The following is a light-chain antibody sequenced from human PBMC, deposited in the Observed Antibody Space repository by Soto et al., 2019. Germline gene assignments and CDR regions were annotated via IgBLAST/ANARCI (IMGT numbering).Light chain of an antibody. Sequence: EIVMTQSPGTLSVSPGDRVTLSCRASQSVGSNLLWLQQKPGQAPRLLIYGASTRATGIPARFSVSGSGTEFTLTISSLRSEDFAVYYGPQYFLWYTFGQGTQLEI. J-gene: IGKJ2*01. V-gene: IGKV3-15*01. CDR1: QSVGSN. CDR3: PQYFLWYT. CDR2: GAS.